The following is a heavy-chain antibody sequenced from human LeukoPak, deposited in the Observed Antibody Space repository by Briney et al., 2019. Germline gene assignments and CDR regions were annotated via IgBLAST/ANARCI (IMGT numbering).Heavy chain of an antibody. CDR2: IYTSGST. CDR1: GGSISSGSYY. D-gene: IGHD3-9*01. CDR3: ARHGLSNPRYYYYYYMDV. Sequence: SETLSLTCTVSGGSISSGSYYWNWIRQPAGEGLEWIGRIYTSGSTNYNPSLKSRVTISVDTSKNQFSLNLSSVTAADTAVYYCARHGLSNPRYYYYYYMDVWGKGTTVTVSS. V-gene: IGHV4-61*02. J-gene: IGHJ6*03.